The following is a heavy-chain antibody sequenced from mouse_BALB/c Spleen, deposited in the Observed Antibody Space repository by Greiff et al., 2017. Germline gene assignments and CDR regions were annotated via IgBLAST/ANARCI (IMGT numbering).Heavy chain of an antibody. CDR1: GYTFTSYT. D-gene: IGHD2-4*01. CDR2: INPSSGYT. J-gene: IGHJ4*01. Sequence: VQLQQSAAELARPGASVKMSCKASGYTFTSYTMHWVKQRPGQGLEWIGYINPSSGYTEYNQKFKDKTTLTADKSSSTAYMQLSSLTSEDSAVYYCARATMITTDYAMDYWGQGTSVTVSS. V-gene: IGHV1-4*02. CDR3: ARATMITTDYAMDY.